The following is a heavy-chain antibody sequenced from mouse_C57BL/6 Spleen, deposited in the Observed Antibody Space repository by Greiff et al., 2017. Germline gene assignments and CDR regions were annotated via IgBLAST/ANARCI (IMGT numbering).Heavy chain of an antibody. CDR2: IYPRDGST. CDR3: AREGLSYGSSYGY. V-gene: IGHV1-85*01. Sequence: QVQLQQSGPELVKPGASVKLSCKASGYTFTSYDINWVKQRPGQGLEWIGWIYPRDGSTKYNEKFKGKATLTVDTASSTAYMELHSLTSEDSAVYFCAREGLSYGSSYGYWGQGTTLTVSS. CDR1: GYTFTSYD. D-gene: IGHD1-1*01. J-gene: IGHJ2*01.